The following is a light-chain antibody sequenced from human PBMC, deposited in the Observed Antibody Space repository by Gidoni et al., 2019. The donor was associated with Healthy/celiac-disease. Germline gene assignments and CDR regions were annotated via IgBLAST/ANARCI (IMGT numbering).Light chain of an antibody. V-gene: IGLV1-51*01. CDR1: SSNIGNND. Sequence: QSVLTQPPSVSAAPGQTVTISCSGSSSNIGNNDVSWYQQLPGTAAKLLIYDNNKRPSGIPDRFAGSKSGTSATLGITGLQTGDEADYYCGTWDSSLSAGEVFGGGTKLTVL. CDR2: DNN. CDR3: GTWDSSLSAGEV. J-gene: IGLJ3*02.